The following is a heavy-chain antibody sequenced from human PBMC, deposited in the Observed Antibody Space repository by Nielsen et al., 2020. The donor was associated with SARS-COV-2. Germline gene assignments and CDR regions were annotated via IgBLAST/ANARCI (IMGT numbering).Heavy chain of an antibody. V-gene: IGHV4-4*02. CDR1: GDSVSSNDW. CDR2: VSHSGST. D-gene: IGHD1-1*01. CDR3: ARETASNWLDS. J-gene: IGHJ5*01. Sequence: SETLSLTCAVSGDSVSSNDWWPWVRQSPGKGLEWIGEVSHSGSTNYNPSLKSRVTMSVDTSKNQFSLKLTSVTAADTAVYYCARETASNWLDSWGQGTLVTVSS.